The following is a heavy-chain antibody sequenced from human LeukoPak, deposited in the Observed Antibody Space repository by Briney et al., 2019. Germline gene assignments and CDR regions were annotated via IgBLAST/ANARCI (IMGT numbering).Heavy chain of an antibody. J-gene: IGHJ4*02. CDR2: IRNDGTTK. Sequence: GGSLRLSCAPSGFTFSSYDMHWVRQAPGKGLEGVAYIRNDGTTKDYADSVKGRFTISRDNPKNTLYLQLNSPRGEDTAVYYCATTVFTTTWYFDYWGQGNLVTVSS. V-gene: IGHV3-30*02. CDR3: ATTVFTTTWYFDY. D-gene: IGHD3-9*01. CDR1: GFTFSSYD.